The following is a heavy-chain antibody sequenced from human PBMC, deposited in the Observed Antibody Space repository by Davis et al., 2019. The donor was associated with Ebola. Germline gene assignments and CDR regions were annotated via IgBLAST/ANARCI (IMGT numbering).Heavy chain of an antibody. CDR2: ISRSGGST. D-gene: IGHD3-3*01. CDR1: GFTFSSYA. Sequence: GGSLTLSCAASGFTFSSYAMSWVRHAPGKGLEWVSAISRSGGSTYYADSVKGRFTISRDNSKNTLYLQMNSLRTEDTALYYCAKDTPRYYDGWSGYFDYWGQGTLVTVSS. J-gene: IGHJ4*02. V-gene: IGHV3-23*01. CDR3: AKDTPRYYDGWSGYFDY.